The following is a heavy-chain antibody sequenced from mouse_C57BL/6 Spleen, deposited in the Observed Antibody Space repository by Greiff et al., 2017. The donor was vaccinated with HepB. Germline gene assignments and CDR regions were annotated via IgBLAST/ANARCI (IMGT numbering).Heavy chain of an antibody. D-gene: IGHD3-1*01. V-gene: IGHV1-55*01. J-gene: IGHJ2*01. CDR1: GYTFTSYW. Sequence: QVQLQQPGAELVKPGASVKMSCKASGYTFTSYWITWVKQRPGQGLEWIGDIYPGSGSTNYNEKFKSKATLTVDTSSSTAYMQLSSLTSEDSAVYYCARSGGGPFYFDYWGQGTTLTVSS. CDR3: ARSGGGPFYFDY. CDR2: IYPGSGST.